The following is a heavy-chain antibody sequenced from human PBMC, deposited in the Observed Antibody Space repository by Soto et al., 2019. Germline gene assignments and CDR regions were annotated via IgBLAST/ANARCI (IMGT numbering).Heavy chain of an antibody. Sequence: EVQLLDSGGGLVQPGGSLRLSCAASGFTFSSSAMSWVRQAPGKGLEWVSAVSGSGGTTYYADSVRGRFTISRDNSKKPLYLQMNSLRAEDTAIYFCARCTVDTIVTSGWCHYLDPWGQGTLVTVSS. CDR1: GFTFSSSA. J-gene: IGHJ5*02. V-gene: IGHV3-23*01. D-gene: IGHD6-19*01. CDR2: VSGSGGTT. CDR3: ARCTVDTIVTSGWCHYLDP.